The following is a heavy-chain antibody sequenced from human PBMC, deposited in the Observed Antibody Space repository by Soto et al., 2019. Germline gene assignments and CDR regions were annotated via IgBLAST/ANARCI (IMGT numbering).Heavy chain of an antibody. D-gene: IGHD6-13*01. J-gene: IGHJ3*02. V-gene: IGHV3-9*01. CDR1: GFTFDDYA. Sequence: EVQLVESGGGLVQPGRSLRLSCAASGFTFDDYAMHWVRQAPGKGLEWVSGISWNSGSIGYADSVKGRFTISRDNAKNSLYLQMNSLSAEDTALYYCAKEQIAGAGSEFFDIWGQGTMVTVPS. CDR3: AKEQIAGAGSEFFDI. CDR2: ISWNSGSI.